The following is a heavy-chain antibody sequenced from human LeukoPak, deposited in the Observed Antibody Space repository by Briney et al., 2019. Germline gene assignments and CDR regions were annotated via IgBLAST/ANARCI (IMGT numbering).Heavy chain of an antibody. D-gene: IGHD3-9*01. CDR2: IYPGDSDT. CDR3: ARRGDILTGYYTVSYWFDP. Sequence: GESLKISCKGSGYSFTSYWIGWVRQMPGKGLEWMGIIYPGDSDTRYSPSFQGQVTISADKSISTAYLQWSSLKASDTAMYYCARRGDILTGYYTVSYWFDPWGQGTLVTVSS. V-gene: IGHV5-51*01. CDR1: GYSFTSYW. J-gene: IGHJ5*02.